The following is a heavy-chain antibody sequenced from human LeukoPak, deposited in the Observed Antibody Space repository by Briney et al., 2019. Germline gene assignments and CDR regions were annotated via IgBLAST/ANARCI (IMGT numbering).Heavy chain of an antibody. D-gene: IGHD6-19*01. J-gene: IGHJ4*02. CDR3: AKTLSSGWSGKYYFDY. CDR2: INANSGTR. CDR1: GFAFSFFA. V-gene: IGHV3-23*01. Sequence: PGGSLILSCEASGFAFSFFAMSWLRQPPGKGLEWVSTINANSGTRSYAASVRGRIIISRDNSKSRLSLQMNSLRAEDTAVYYCAKTLSSGWSGKYYFDYWGQGTLVSVSS.